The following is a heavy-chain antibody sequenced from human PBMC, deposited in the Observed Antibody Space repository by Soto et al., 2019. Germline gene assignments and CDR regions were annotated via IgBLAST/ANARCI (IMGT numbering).Heavy chain of an antibody. D-gene: IGHD3-22*01. CDR2: ISGSGGST. CDR1: GFTFSSYA. CDR3: AKAPHITMIVVVIHYFDY. Sequence: GGSLRLSCAASGFTFSSYAMSWVRQAPGKGLEWVSAISGSGGSTYYADSVKGRFTISRDNSKNTLYLQMNSLRAEDTAVYYCAKAPHITMIVVVIHYFDYWGQGTLVTVSS. V-gene: IGHV3-23*01. J-gene: IGHJ4*02.